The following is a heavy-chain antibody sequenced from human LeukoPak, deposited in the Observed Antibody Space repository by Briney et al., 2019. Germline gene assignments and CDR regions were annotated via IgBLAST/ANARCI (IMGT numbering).Heavy chain of an antibody. CDR3: ARDRPLYGGNSGWFYP. CDR2: INPNSGGT. CDR1: GYTFTGYY. J-gene: IGHJ5*02. V-gene: IGHV1-2*02. D-gene: IGHD4-23*01. Sequence: ASVKVSCKASGYTFTGYYMHWVRQAPGQGLEWMGWINPNSGGTNYAQKFQGRVTMTRDTSISTAYMELSRLRSDDTAVYYCARDRPLYGGNSGWFYPWGQGTLVIVSS.